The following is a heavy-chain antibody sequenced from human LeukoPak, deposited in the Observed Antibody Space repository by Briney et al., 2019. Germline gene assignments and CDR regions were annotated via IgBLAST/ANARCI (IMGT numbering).Heavy chain of an antibody. CDR2: IYHSGST. CDR3: AREPSYSGYDTVDY. CDR1: GGSISSGGYY. J-gene: IGHJ4*02. D-gene: IGHD5-12*01. Sequence: PSQTLSLTCTVSGGSISSGGYYWSWIRQPPGKGLEWIGYIYHSGSTYYNPSLKSRVTISVDGSKNQFSLKLSSVTAADTAVYYCAREPSYSGYDTVDYWGQGTLVTVSS. V-gene: IGHV4-30-2*01.